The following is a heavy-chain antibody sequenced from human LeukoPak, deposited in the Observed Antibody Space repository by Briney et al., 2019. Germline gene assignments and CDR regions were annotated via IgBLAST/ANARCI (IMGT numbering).Heavy chain of an antibody. CDR1: GGSVSSGRYY. J-gene: IGHJ4*02. Sequence: SETLSLTCTVSGGSVSSGRYYWSWIRQPPGKGLECIGYIYYSGITNYNPSLKSRVTISVDTSKNQFSLKLSSVTAADTAVYYCAGGYSSSWYNYWGQGTLVTVSS. V-gene: IGHV4-61*01. D-gene: IGHD6-13*01. CDR2: IYYSGIT. CDR3: AGGYSSSWYNY.